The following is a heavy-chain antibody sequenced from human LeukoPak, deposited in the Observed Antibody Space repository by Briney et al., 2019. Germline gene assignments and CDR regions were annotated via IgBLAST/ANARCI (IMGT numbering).Heavy chain of an antibody. D-gene: IGHD2-21*02. J-gene: IGHJ4*02. Sequence: GGSLRLSCAASGFTFSSYSMNWVRQAPGKGLEWVSSISSSSSYIYYADSVKGRFTISRDNAKNSLYLQMNSLRAEDTAVYYCARGRTAKTTFDYWGQGTLVTVSS. CDR1: GFTFSSYS. V-gene: IGHV3-21*01. CDR2: ISSSSSYI. CDR3: ARGRTAKTTFDY.